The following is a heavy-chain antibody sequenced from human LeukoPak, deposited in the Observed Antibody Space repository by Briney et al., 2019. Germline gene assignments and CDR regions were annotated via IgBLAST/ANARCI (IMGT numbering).Heavy chain of an antibody. D-gene: IGHD5-18*01. CDR3: ARGYSFNDY. Sequence: GGSLRLSCAASGFTFSDYYMSWIRQAPGKGLKWVSYISSDRSYTNYADSVKGRFTISRDNAKNSLYLYMNSLRVGDTAVYYCARGYSFNDYWGQGTLVTVSS. V-gene: IGHV3-11*05. J-gene: IGHJ4*02. CDR1: GFTFSDYY. CDR2: ISSDRSYT.